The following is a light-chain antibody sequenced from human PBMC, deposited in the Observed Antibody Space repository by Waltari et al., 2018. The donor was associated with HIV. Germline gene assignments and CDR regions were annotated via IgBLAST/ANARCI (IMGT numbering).Light chain of an antibody. CDR2: EVS. CDR3: SSYTTRSTPDPNWV. V-gene: IGLV2-14*01. Sequence: QSALTQPASVSGSPGQSITISRTGTSSDVGGYNYVSWYQQHPGKAPKLMIFEVSNRPSGVSNRFSGSKSVNPASLTISGLQAEDEADYYCSSYTTRSTPDPNWVFGGGTKLTVL. CDR1: SSDVGGYNY. J-gene: IGLJ3*02.